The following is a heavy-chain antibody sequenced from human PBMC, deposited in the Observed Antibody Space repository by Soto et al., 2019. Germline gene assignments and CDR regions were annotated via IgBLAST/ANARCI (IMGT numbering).Heavy chain of an antibody. V-gene: IGHV3-48*02. J-gene: IGHJ6*02. D-gene: IGHD4-17*01. CDR2: ISSSSSTI. CDR3: ARGWGDGDSPPYYYGMDF. CDR1: GFTFSSYS. Sequence: EVQLVESGGGLVQPGGSLRLSCAASGFTFSSYSMNWVRQAPGKGLEWVSYISSSSSTIYYADSVKGRFTISRDNAKNTMYLQMNSLRDEDTAVYYCARGWGDGDSPPYYYGMDFWGQGTTVTVSS.